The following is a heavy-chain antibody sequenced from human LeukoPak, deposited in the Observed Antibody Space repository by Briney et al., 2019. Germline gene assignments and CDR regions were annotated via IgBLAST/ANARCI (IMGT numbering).Heavy chain of an antibody. J-gene: IGHJ4*02. Sequence: SETLSLTCTVSGGSISSSAYHWGWIRQPPGKGLEWIGTIYSGGSSYYNPSLKSRVTISLDTSKNQFSLKLTSVTAADTAVCYCARLWSTDCSGGSCPHQPNYWGQGTLVTVSS. CDR3: ARLWSTDCSGGSCPHQPNY. CDR1: GGSISSSAYH. D-gene: IGHD2-15*01. CDR2: IYSGGSS. V-gene: IGHV4-39*01.